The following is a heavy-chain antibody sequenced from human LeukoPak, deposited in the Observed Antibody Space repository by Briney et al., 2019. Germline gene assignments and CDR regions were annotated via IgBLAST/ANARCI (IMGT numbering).Heavy chain of an antibody. J-gene: IGHJ4*02. CDR2: ISGSGGST. Sequence: QTGGSLRLSCAASGFTFSSYAMSWVRQAPGKGLEWVSAISGSGGSTYYADSVKGRFTTSRDNSKNTLYLQMDSLRAEDTAVYYCAKDQFITGTTSHWGQGTLVTVSS. D-gene: IGHD1-20*01. CDR1: GFTFSSYA. CDR3: AKDQFITGTTSH. V-gene: IGHV3-23*01.